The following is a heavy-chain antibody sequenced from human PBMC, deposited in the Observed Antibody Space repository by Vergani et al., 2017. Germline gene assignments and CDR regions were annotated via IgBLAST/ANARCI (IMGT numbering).Heavy chain of an antibody. CDR3: ARLCGRDSSGSKYFDY. D-gene: IGHD3-22*01. V-gene: IGHV5-51*01. CDR1: GYSFTNYW. J-gene: IGHJ4*02. Sequence: EVQLVQSGAEVKKPGESLKISCQISGYSFTNYWIGWVRQMPGKGLEWMGIIHPADSDTRYSPSFQGQVTISVDKSISTAYLKRSILRASDSAMYYCARLCGRDSSGSKYFDYWGQGTLVTVSS. CDR2: IHPADSDT.